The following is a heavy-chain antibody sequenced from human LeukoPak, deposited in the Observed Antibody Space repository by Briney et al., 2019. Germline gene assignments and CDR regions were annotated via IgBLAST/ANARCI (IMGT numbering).Heavy chain of an antibody. J-gene: IGHJ4*02. D-gene: IGHD5-12*01. CDR3: ARGTEKTRISGYYSFDH. CDR2: VYTSGTT. V-gene: IGHV4-4*07. CDR1: GGSISGYF. Sequence: SETLSLTCTVSGGSISGYFWTWIRQPAGKELEWIGRVYTSGTTYYNPSLESRVTISLDTYNNQFSLRVTSVTAADTAIYYCARGTEKTRISGYYSFDHWGRGLLVTVSS.